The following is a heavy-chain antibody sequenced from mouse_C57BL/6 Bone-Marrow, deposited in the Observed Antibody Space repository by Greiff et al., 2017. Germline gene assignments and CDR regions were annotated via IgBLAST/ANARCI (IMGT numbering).Heavy chain of an antibody. Sequence: DVHLVESGGGLVQPGGSLKLSCAASGFTFSDYGMAWVRQAPRKGPEWVAFISNLAYSIYYADTVTGRFTISRANAKNTLYLEMSSLRSEDTAMYYCARHGDDYGGFAYWGQGTLVTVSA. V-gene: IGHV5-15*01. CDR1: GFTFSDYG. D-gene: IGHD2-4*01. CDR2: ISNLAYSI. CDR3: ARHGDDYGGFAY. J-gene: IGHJ3*01.